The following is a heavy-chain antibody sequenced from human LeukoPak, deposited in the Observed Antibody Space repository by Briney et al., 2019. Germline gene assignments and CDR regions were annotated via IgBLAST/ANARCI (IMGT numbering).Heavy chain of an antibody. V-gene: IGHV1-46*01. D-gene: IGHD2-2*02. Sequence: ASVKVSCKASGYTFTSYYMHWVRQDPGQGLQWMGIINPSGGSTSYAQKFQDRVTMTRDMSTSTAYMELSGLTSDDTAVYYCARGGGMPENAVLPATILYYFYYMDVWGEGTTVTVSS. CDR2: INPSGGST. J-gene: IGHJ6*03. CDR1: GYTFTSYY. CDR3: ARGGGMPENAVLPATILYYFYYMDV.